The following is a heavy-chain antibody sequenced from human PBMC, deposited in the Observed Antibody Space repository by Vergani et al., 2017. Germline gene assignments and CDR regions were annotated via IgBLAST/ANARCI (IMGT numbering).Heavy chain of an antibody. Sequence: QVQLQQWGAGLLKPSETLSLTCAVYGGSFSGYYWSWIRQPPGKGLEWIGEINHSGSTNYNPSLKSRVTISVDTSKNQFSLKLSSVTAADTAVYYCHLLWFGELFGVVDYWGQGTLVTVSS. CDR3: HLLWFGELFGVVDY. J-gene: IGHJ4*02. CDR1: GGSFSGYY. D-gene: IGHD3-10*01. V-gene: IGHV4-34*01. CDR2: INHSGST.